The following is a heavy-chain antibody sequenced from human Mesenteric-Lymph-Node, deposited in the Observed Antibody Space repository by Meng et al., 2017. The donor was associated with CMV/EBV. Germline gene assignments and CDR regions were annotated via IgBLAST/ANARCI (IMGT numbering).Heavy chain of an antibody. Sequence: GESLKISCAASGLTFSIYGMHWVRQAPGKGLEWVAVIWYDGSNKYYADSVEGRFTISRDNAKNSLYLQMNSLRAEDTAVYYCARDLSSSWLSDYWGQGTLVTVSS. J-gene: IGHJ4*02. V-gene: IGHV3-33*01. CDR1: GLTFSIYG. CDR2: IWYDGSNK. D-gene: IGHD6-13*01. CDR3: ARDLSSSWLSDY.